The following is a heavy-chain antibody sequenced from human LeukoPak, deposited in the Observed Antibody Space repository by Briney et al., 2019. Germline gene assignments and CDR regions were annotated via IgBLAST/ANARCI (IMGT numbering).Heavy chain of an antibody. Sequence: SETLSLTCTVSGGSISSYYWSWIRQPPGKGLEWMGYIYYSGSTDYNPSLKSRVTISVDTSKRQFSLKLSSVTAADTAVYYCAREGGPYRPLDYSGQGTLVTVSS. CDR2: IYYSGST. CDR3: AREGGPYRPLDY. J-gene: IGHJ4*02. CDR1: GGSISSYY. V-gene: IGHV4-59*01.